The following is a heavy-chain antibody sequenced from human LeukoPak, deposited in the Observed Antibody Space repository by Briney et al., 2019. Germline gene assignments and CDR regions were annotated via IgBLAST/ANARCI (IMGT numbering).Heavy chain of an antibody. D-gene: IGHD1-26*01. CDR3: TRAKWELRRGKFDY. V-gene: IGHV3-49*04. Sequence: GRSLRLSCTASGFTFGDYAMSWVRQAPGKGLEWVGFIRSKAYGGTTEYAASVRGRFTISRDDSKSIAYLQMNSLKTEDTAVYYCTRAKWELRRGKFDYWGQGTLVTVSS. CDR2: IRSKAYGGTT. CDR1: GFTFGDYA. J-gene: IGHJ4*02.